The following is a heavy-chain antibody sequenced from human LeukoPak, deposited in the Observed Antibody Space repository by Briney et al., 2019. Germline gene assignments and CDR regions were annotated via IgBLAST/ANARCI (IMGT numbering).Heavy chain of an antibody. J-gene: IGHJ6*03. CDR2: INYSGST. CDR3: ARDSGFVYSNYHYYYYMDV. Sequence: PSETLSLTCAVSGGSISSYYWSWIRQPPGKGLEWIGYINYSGSTNYNPSLKSRVTISVDTSKNQFSLKLSSVTAADTAVYYCARDSGFVYSNYHYYYYMDVWGKGTTVTVSS. V-gene: IGHV4-59*01. D-gene: IGHD4-11*01. CDR1: GGSISSYY.